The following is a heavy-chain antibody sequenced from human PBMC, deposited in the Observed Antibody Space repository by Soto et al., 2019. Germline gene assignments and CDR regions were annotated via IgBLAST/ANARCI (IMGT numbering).Heavy chain of an antibody. J-gene: IGHJ4*02. Sequence: SVKVSCKASGGTFSSYAISWVRQAPGQGLEWMGGIIPIFGTANYAQKFQGRVTITADESTSTAYMELSSLRSEDTAVYYCASRGYSGYDTFDYWGQGTLVTVYS. CDR1: GGTFSSYA. V-gene: IGHV1-69*13. CDR2: IIPIFGTA. CDR3: ASRGYSGYDTFDY. D-gene: IGHD5-12*01.